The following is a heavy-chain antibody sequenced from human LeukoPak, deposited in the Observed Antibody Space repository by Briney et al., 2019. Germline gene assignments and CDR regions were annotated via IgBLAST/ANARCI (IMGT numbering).Heavy chain of an antibody. D-gene: IGHD6-13*01. CDR2: ISYDGSNK. Sequence: GRSLRLSCAASGFTFSSYAMHWVRQAPGKGLEWVAVISYDGSNKYYADSVKGRFTISRDNSKNTLYLQMNSLRAEDTAVYYCARGSAAAGWGNWFDPWGQGTLVTVSS. V-gene: IGHV3-30-3*01. J-gene: IGHJ5*02. CDR3: ARGSAAAGWGNWFDP. CDR1: GFTFSSYA.